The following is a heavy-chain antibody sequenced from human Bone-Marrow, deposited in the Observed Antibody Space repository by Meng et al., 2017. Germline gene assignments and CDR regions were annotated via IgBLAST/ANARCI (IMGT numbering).Heavy chain of an antibody. CDR1: GGSISSYY. CDR3: ARDLGRYCSSTSCYHGYYYYYGMDV. CDR2: IYYSGST. J-gene: IGHJ6*02. V-gene: IGHV4-59*01. Sequence: SETLSLTCTVSGGSISSYYWSWIRQPPGKGLEWIGYIYYSGSTNYNPSLKSRVTISVDTSKNQFSLELSSVTAADTAVYYCARDLGRYCSSTSCYHGYYYYYGMDVWGQGTTVTVSS. D-gene: IGHD2-2*01.